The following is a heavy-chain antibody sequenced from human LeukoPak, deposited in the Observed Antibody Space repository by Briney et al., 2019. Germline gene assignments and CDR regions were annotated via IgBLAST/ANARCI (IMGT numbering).Heavy chain of an antibody. CDR3: ARYSSSSEDWFDP. CDR2: INTNTGNP. V-gene: IGHV7-4-1*02. J-gene: IGHJ5*02. CDR1: GYTFTDYF. D-gene: IGHD6-6*01. Sequence: ASVKVSCKASGYTFTDYFMHWVRQAPGQGLEWMGWINTNTGNPTYAQGFTGRFVFSLDTSVSTAYLQISSLKAEDTAVYYCARYSSSSEDWFDPWGQGTLVTVSS.